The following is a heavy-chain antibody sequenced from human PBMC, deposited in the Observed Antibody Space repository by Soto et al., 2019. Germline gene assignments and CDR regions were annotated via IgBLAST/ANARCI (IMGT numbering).Heavy chain of an antibody. V-gene: IGHV4-59*08. CDR3: ARLRGGASCYGY. CDR1: GGSISSYY. CDR2: IYYSGST. J-gene: IGHJ4*02. D-gene: IGHD2-2*01. Sequence: SETLSLTCTVSGGSISSYYWSWIRQPPGKGLEWIGYIYYSGSTNYNPSRKSPVTISVDPSKNQFSLKLSVVTAAASAVYYCARLRGGASCYGYWGQGTLVTVSS.